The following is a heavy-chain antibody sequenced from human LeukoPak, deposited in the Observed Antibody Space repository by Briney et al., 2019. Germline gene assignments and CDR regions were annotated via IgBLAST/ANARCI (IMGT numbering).Heavy chain of an antibody. D-gene: IGHD6-13*01. Sequence: SETLSLTCTVSGGSISNYYWNWIRQPPGKGLEWIGYIYYTGSTNYNPSLRSRVTMSVDTSKNQFSLNLKSVTPEDTAVYYCARNLIPEQLVLNFWGQGTLVTVSS. CDR1: GGSISNYY. CDR2: IYYTGST. J-gene: IGHJ4*02. V-gene: IGHV4-59*01. CDR3: ARNLIPEQLVLNF.